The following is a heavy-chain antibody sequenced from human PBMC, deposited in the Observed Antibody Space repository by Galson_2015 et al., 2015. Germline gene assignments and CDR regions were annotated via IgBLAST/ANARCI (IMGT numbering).Heavy chain of an antibody. CDR3: TKGVLRDYYMDV. D-gene: IGHD3-16*01. CDR1: GFTFSNAW. J-gene: IGHJ6*03. CDR2: IKSTTDGGTT. Sequence: SLRLSCAASGFTFSNAWMTWVRQAPGKGLEWVGRIKSTTDGGTTDYAASVKGRFTISRDDSKDTLYLQMTSLRTEDTAVYYCTKGVLRDYYMDVWGKGTTVTVSS. V-gene: IGHV3-15*01.